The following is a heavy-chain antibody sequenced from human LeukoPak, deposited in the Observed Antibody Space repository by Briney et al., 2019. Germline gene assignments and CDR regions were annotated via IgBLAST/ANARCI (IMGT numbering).Heavy chain of an antibody. J-gene: IGHJ5*02. V-gene: IGHV4-59*01. CDR1: GGSISSYY. CDR3: ARALTPGIAAAGEGDWFDP. Sequence: SETLSLTCTVSGGSISSYYWSWIRQPPGKGLEWIGYIYYSGSTNYNPSLKSRVTISVDTSKNQFSLKLSSVTAADTAVYYCARALTPGIAAAGEGDWFDPWGQGTLVTVSS. CDR2: IYYSGST. D-gene: IGHD6-13*01.